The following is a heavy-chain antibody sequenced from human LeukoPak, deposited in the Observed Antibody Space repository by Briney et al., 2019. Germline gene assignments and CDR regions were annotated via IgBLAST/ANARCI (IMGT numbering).Heavy chain of an antibody. CDR2: IYYSGST. CDR3: ARHPPPSIVGATAFDY. V-gene: IGHV4-59*01. Sequence: SETLSLTCTVSGGSISSYYWSWIRQPPGKGLEWIGYIYYSGSTNYNPSLKSRVTISVDTSKNQFSLKLSSVTAADTAVYYCARHPPPSIVGATAFDYWGQGTLVTVSS. CDR1: GGSISSYY. J-gene: IGHJ4*02. D-gene: IGHD1-26*01.